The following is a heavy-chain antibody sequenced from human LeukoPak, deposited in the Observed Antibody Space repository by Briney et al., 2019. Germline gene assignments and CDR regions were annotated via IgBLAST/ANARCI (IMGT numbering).Heavy chain of an antibody. V-gene: IGHV4-59*06. J-gene: IGHJ5*02. Sequence: SETLSLTCTVSGGSISSYYWSWIRQHPGKGLEWIGYIYYSGSTYYNPSLKSRVTISVDTSKNQFSLKLSSVTAADTAVYYCARRVEYSYGYKNWFDPWGQGTLVTVYS. CDR2: IYYSGST. CDR3: ARRVEYSYGYKNWFDP. CDR1: GGSISSYY. D-gene: IGHD5-18*01.